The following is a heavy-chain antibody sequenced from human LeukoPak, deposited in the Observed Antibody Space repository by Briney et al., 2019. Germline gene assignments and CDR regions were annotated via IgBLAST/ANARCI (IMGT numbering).Heavy chain of an antibody. D-gene: IGHD4-23*01. CDR1: GGSFSGYY. CDR2: INHSGST. Sequence: SETLSLTCAVYGGSFSGYYWSWIRQTPGKGLEWIGEINHSGSTNYNPSLRSRVTISVDTSKNQFSLKLSSVTAADTAVYYCARGDYGGNSVSGFDYWGQGTLVTVSS. J-gene: IGHJ4*02. CDR3: ARGDYGGNSVSGFDY. V-gene: IGHV4-34*01.